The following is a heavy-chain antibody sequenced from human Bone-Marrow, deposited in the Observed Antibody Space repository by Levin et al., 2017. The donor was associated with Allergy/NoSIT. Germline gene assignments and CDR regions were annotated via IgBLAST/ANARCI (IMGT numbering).Heavy chain of an antibody. V-gene: IGHV3-72*01. CDR3: ARDTLMTTVTTGVWGGMDV. Sequence: GGSLRLSCAASGFTFSDHYMDWVRQAPGKGLEWVGRTRNKANSYTTEYAASVKGRFTISRDDSKNSLYLQMNSLKTEDTAVYYCARDTLMTTVTTGVWGGMDVWGQGTTVTVSS. CDR2: TRNKANSYTT. J-gene: IGHJ6*02. D-gene: IGHD4-17*01. CDR1: GFTFSDHY.